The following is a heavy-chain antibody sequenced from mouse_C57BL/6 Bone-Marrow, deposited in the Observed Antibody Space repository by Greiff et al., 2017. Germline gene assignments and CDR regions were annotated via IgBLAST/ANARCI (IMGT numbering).Heavy chain of an antibody. V-gene: IGHV2-9-1*01. J-gene: IGHJ4*01. CDR3: ARYGNLYYYAMDY. CDR2: IWTGGGT. D-gene: IGHD2-1*01. CDR1: GFSLTSYA. Sequence: QVQLKQSGPGLVALSQSLSITCTVSGFSLTSYAISWDRQPPGKGLEWLGVIWTGGGTNYNSALKSRLSISKDNSKSQVFLKMNSLQTDDTARYYCARYGNLYYYAMDYWGQGTSVTVSS.